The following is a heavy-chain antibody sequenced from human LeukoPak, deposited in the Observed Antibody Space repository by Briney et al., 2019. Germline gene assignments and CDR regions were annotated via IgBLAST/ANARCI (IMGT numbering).Heavy chain of an antibody. CDR1: GVSISSSNW. CDR3: AVAAAGTYYYGMDV. V-gene: IGHV4-4*02. Sequence: PSETLSLTCAVSGVSISSSNWWSWVRQPPGKGLEWIGEIYHSGSTNYNPSLKSRVTISVDKSKNQFSLKLSSVTAADTAVYYCAVAAAGTYYYGMDVWGQGTTVTVSS. J-gene: IGHJ6*02. CDR2: IYHSGST. D-gene: IGHD6-13*01.